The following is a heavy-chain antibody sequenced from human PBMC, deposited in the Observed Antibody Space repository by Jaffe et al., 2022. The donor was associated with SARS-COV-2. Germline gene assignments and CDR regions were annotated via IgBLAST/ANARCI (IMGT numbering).Heavy chain of an antibody. CDR3: ASTTYSSGLYYFDY. CDR2: IYYSGST. CDR1: GGSISSSSYY. D-gene: IGHD6-19*01. Sequence: QLQLQESGPGLVKPSETLSLTCTVSGGSISSSSYYWGWIRQPPGKGLEWIGSIYYSGSTYYNPSLKSRVTISVDTSKNQFSLKLSSVTAADTAVYYCASTTYSSGLYYFDYWGQGTLVTVSS. J-gene: IGHJ4*02. V-gene: IGHV4-39*01.